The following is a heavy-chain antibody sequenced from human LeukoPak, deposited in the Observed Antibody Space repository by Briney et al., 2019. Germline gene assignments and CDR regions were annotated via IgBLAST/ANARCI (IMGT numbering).Heavy chain of an antibody. D-gene: IGHD2-21*02. V-gene: IGHV3-30*18. CDR1: GFTFSSYG. Sequence: QPGGSLRLSCAASGFTFSSYGMHWVRQAPGKGLEWVAVISYDGSNKYYADSVKGRFTISRDNSKNTLYLQMNSLRAENTAVYYCAKVSPPGGDLANWFDPWSQGTLVTVSS. J-gene: IGHJ5*02. CDR3: AKVSPPGGDLANWFDP. CDR2: ISYDGSNK.